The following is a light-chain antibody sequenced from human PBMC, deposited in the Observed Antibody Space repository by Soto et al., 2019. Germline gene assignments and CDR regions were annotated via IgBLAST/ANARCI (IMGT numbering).Light chain of an antibody. J-gene: IGKJ4*01. CDR1: QTITTY. V-gene: IGKV1-39*01. CDR3: QQTYNTPLT. Sequence: SPSSLSASVGDRVTITCRASQTITTYLNWYQQRPGKAPKLLIFGATALQGGVPSRFSGSGSGTDFTLTISSLQPEDFATYHCQQTYNTPLTFGGGTKVDIK. CDR2: GAT.